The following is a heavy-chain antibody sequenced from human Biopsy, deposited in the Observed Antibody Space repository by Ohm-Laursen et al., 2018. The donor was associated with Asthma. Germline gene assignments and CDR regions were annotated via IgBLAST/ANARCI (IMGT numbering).Heavy chain of an antibody. J-gene: IGHJ6*01. Sequence: SQTLSLTCTVSGGSIDSHDWPWCWIRQSPGKGLQWLGYAHFSGSTHYNPSLDRRIRMSVDTSKSQVSLSLTSVSAADTAVYFCARVRRYGDIFFGMDVWGQGTTVTVSS. CDR3: ARVRRYGDIFFGMDV. CDR1: GGSIDSHDWP. V-gene: IGHV4-30-4*01. CDR2: AHFSGST. D-gene: IGHD4-17*01.